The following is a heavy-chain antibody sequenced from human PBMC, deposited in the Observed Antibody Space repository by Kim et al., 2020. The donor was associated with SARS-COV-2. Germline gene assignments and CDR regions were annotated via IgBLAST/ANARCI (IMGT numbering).Heavy chain of an antibody. Sequence: ADSVKGRFTISRHNSKNTLYLQMNSLRAEDTAVYYCAREYYDSSGYYRDYWGQGTLVTVSS. J-gene: IGHJ4*02. V-gene: IGHV3-53*04. CDR3: AREYYDSSGYYRDY. D-gene: IGHD3-22*01.